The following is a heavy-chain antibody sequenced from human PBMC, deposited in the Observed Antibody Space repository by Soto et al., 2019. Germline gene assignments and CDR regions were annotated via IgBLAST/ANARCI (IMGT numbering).Heavy chain of an antibody. J-gene: IGHJ4*02. D-gene: IGHD1-26*01. CDR3: ATEMGATQGPFDN. CDR2: LSNTGRRT. Sequence: GGSLRLSCVVSVFPFGANAMSWVRQAPGKGLEWVSGLSNTGRRTSYADSVKGRFNISRDNSENTVYLQMNSLRVEDTAVYYCATEMGATQGPFDNWGQGTLVTVSS. CDR1: VFPFGANA. V-gene: IGHV3-23*01.